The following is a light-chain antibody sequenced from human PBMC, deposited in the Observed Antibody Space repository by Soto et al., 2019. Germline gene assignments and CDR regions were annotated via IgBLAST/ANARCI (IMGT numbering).Light chain of an antibody. Sequence: IVLTQSPATLSLSPGERVTLYCGASQSVSTNYVAWYQQKPGLAPRLLIYDASRRATGIADRFSGSGSGTELTPTISSLQPEDYAVYPSTQRTNRPPVTFRVGTTVDI. V-gene: IGKV3D-20*02. J-gene: IGKJ4*01. CDR1: QSVSTNY. CDR3: TQRTNRPPVT. CDR2: DAS.